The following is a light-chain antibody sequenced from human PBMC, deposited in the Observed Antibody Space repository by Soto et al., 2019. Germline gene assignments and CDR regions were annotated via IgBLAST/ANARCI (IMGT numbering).Light chain of an antibody. Sequence: QSVLTQPPSVSGAPGQRVTISCTGSSSNIGAGYDVHWYQQLPGTAPKLLIYGNSNRPSGVPDRFSASQSGTSASLAISGLQSEDEADYYCQSYDSSLSGYVFGTGTKVTVL. V-gene: IGLV1-40*01. CDR3: QSYDSSLSGYV. CDR1: SSNIGAGYD. J-gene: IGLJ1*01. CDR2: GNS.